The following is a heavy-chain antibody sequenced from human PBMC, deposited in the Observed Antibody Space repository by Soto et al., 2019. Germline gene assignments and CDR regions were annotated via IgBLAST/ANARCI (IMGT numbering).Heavy chain of an antibody. J-gene: IGHJ1*01. Sequence: QVQLVESGGGVVQPGRSLRLSCAASGFTFSSYGMHWVRQAPGKGLEWVAVIWYDGSNKYYADSVKGRFTISRDNSKNTLYLQMNSLRAEDTAVYYCARGYYDFWSGYQRAEYFQHWGQGTLVTVSS. V-gene: IGHV3-33*01. CDR3: ARGYYDFWSGYQRAEYFQH. CDR1: GFTFSSYG. D-gene: IGHD3-3*01. CDR2: IWYDGSNK.